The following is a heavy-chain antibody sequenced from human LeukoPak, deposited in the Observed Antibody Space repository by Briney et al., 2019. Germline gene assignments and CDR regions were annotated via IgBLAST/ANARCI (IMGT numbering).Heavy chain of an antibody. Sequence: ASVKVSCKASGYTFTSYYMHWVRQAPGQGLEWMGIINPSGGSTSYAQKFQGRVTMTRDTSTSTVYMELSSLRSEDTAVYYCARDLRRYYDSSVYPLPPYGMDVWGQGTTVTVSS. CDR2: INPSGGST. J-gene: IGHJ6*02. V-gene: IGHV1-46*01. CDR1: GYTFTSYY. D-gene: IGHD3-22*01. CDR3: ARDLRRYYDSSVYPLPPYGMDV.